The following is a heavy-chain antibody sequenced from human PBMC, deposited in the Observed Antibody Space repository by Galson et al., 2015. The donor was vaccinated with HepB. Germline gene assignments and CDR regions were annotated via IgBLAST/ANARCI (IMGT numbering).Heavy chain of an antibody. D-gene: IGHD3-10*01. V-gene: IGHV1-46*03. CDR1: GGTFSSYT. J-gene: IGHJ6*02. Sequence: SVKVSCKASGGTFSSYTISWVRQAPGQGLEWMGIINPSGGSTSYAQKFQGRVTMTRDTSTSTVYMELSSLRSEDTAVYYCARGFGELLYYYGMDVWGQGTTVTVSS. CDR3: ARGFGELLYYYGMDV. CDR2: INPSGGST.